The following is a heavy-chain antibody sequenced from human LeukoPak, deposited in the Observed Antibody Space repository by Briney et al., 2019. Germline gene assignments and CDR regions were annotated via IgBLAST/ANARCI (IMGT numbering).Heavy chain of an antibody. CDR1: GYTFTRHG. Sequence: ASVKVSCKASGYTFTRHGINWVRQAPGQGLEWMGCVNPNSGDTNYAQKFQGSVTMTRDTSISTVYMELSRLRSDDTAVYYCARASGSYWWFDSWGQGTLVTVSS. J-gene: IGHJ5*01. CDR2: VNPNSGDT. D-gene: IGHD1-26*01. CDR3: ARASGSYWWFDS. V-gene: IGHV1-2*02.